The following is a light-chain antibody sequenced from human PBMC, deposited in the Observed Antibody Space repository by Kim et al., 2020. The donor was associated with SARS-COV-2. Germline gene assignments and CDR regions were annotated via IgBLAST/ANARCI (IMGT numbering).Light chain of an antibody. CDR2: QDT. Sequence: SGSPEQTANITCAGDKLGDKYAYWYQPQPVQSPVLLIYQDTKRPSGIPERCSGSNSGITATLTISETQTMDEADYYCQAWDRSTAVFGGGTQLTVL. CDR3: QAWDRSTAV. CDR1: KLGDKY. V-gene: IGLV3-1*01. J-gene: IGLJ3*02.